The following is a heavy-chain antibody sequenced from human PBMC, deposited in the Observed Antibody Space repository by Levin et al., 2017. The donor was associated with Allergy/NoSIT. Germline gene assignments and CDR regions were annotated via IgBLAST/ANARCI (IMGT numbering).Heavy chain of an antibody. J-gene: IGHJ4*02. CDR1: GFIVSRNY. V-gene: IGHV3-53*01. CDR2: IYSDGST. D-gene: IGHD3-10*01. Sequence: GGSLRLSCAASGFIVSRNYMTWVRQAPGKGLEWVSVIYSDGSTYYADSVKGRFTVSRDDSKNTLFLQMNSLKLDDTAVYYCTRAPGTLPWFGEFDCWGQGTLVTVSS. CDR3: TRAPGTLPWFGEFDC.